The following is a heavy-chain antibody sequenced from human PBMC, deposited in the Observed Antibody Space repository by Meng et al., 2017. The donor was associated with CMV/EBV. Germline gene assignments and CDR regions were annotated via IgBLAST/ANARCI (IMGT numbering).Heavy chain of an antibody. CDR2: IKRKTEGGTT. CDR1: GLTVSNVY. J-gene: IGHJ4*02. Sequence: CAVSGLTVSNVYMNWVRQAPGKGLGWVGRIKRKTEGGTTDYAAPVRGRFTISRDESRNTVDLQMNSLNADDTAVYYCSYGAGYYFDYWGQGTLVTVSS. D-gene: IGHD4-17*01. CDR3: SYGAGYYFDY. V-gene: IGHV3-15*07.